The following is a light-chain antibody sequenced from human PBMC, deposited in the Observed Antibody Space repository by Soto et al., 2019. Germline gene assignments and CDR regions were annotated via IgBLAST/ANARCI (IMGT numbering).Light chain of an antibody. V-gene: IGKV1-39*01. CDR1: QSISSY. Sequence: DIQMTQSPSSLSASVGDRVTITCRASQSISSYLNWYQQKPGKAPKLLIYAASSLQSGVPSRFSGSGSGKASSLPISSLQSDDFAAEVYQQSDSSTAWTFGHGTKLEIK. J-gene: IGKJ2*02. CDR2: AAS. CDR3: QQSDSSTAWT.